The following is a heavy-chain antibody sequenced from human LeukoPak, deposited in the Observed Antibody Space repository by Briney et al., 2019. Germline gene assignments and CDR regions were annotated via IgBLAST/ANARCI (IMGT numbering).Heavy chain of an antibody. V-gene: IGHV3-74*01. CDR3: ARDYYGSIDY. CDR1: GFTFGNYW. D-gene: IGHD3-10*01. CDR2: INNDEST. Sequence: GGSLRLSCVASGFTFGNYWMHWVRHAPGKGPVCISRINNDESTVYADPVTGRFTISRDNARNTLYLQMDNLRAEDTAVYYCARDYYGSIDYWGQGTLVTVSS. J-gene: IGHJ4*02.